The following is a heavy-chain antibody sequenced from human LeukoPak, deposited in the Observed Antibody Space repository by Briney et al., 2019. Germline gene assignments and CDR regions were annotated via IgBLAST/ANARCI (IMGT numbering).Heavy chain of an antibody. Sequence: GGSLRLSRAASRFTYTNYWMHWFRQAPGKGPLWVSRINPDATIIDYAASVKGRFTISRDNAKNLLYLQMNGLRADDTAVYYCAKDLSWNTADRWGQGTLVAVS. CDR2: INPDATII. V-gene: IGHV3-74*01. J-gene: IGHJ5*02. CDR3: AKDLSWNTADR. D-gene: IGHD1/OR15-1a*01. CDR1: RFTYTNYW.